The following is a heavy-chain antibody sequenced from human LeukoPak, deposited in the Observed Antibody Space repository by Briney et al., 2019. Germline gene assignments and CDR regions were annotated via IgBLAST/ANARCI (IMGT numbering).Heavy chain of an antibody. Sequence: GGSLRLPCAASGFTVNSAYMTWVRLAPGKGLEWVSVIYTGGDTYYADSVKGRFTISRDNSKNTVYLQMNSLRAEDTAVYYCARVQAIFQNFDYWGQGTLVTVSS. D-gene: IGHD3-3*01. J-gene: IGHJ4*02. CDR1: GFTVNSAY. CDR2: IYTGGDT. V-gene: IGHV3-66*01. CDR3: ARVQAIFQNFDY.